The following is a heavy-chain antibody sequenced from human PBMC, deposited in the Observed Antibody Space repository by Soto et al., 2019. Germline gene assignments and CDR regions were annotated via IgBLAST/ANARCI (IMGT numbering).Heavy chain of an antibody. V-gene: IGHV3-30*18. J-gene: IGHJ4*02. CDR3: ANNTFKYSSGWKALYFDY. CDR1: GFTFSSYG. CDR2: ISYDGSNK. Sequence: ESGGGVVQPGRSLRLSCAASGFTFSSYGMHWVRQSPGKGLEWVAVISYDGSNKYYADSVKGRFTISRDNSKNTLYLQMNSLRAEDTAVYYCANNTFKYSSGWKALYFDYWGQGTLVTVSS. D-gene: IGHD6-19*01.